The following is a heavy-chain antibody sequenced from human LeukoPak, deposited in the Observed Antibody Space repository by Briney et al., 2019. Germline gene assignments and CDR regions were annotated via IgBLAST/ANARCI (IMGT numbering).Heavy chain of an antibody. Sequence: GGSLRLSRAASGLSVSHNYMTWVRQAPGKGLQWVSMIRSDTGTDYADSVKGRFTISRDSSNNTLFLQMNSLRAEDTAVYYCARESNRRLHYYGIDVWGLGTTVTVSS. CDR3: ARESNRRLHYYGIDV. V-gene: IGHV3-66*01. J-gene: IGHJ6*02. CDR2: IRSDTGT. CDR1: GLSVSHNY. D-gene: IGHD2-15*01.